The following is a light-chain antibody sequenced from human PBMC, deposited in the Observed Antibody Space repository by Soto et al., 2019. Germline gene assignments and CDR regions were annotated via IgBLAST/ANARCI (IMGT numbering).Light chain of an antibody. CDR2: GAS. Sequence: EIVLTQSPGTLSLSPGERATLSCRASQSVSSSYLAWYQQKPGQAPRLLIYGASSRATGIPDRFSGSGSGPDFTLTISRLEPEAFAVYYCRQYGSSRWTFGQGTTVDIK. CDR3: RQYGSSRWT. V-gene: IGKV3-20*01. CDR1: QSVSSSY. J-gene: IGKJ1*01.